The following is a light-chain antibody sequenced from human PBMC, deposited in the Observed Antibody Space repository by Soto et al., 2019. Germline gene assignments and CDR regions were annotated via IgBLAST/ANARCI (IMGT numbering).Light chain of an antibody. CDR3: QQVKTYPLT. V-gene: IGKV1-9*01. CDR1: QDISSH. CDR2: AAS. Sequence: DIQLTQSPSFLSASVGDRVTITCRASQDISSHLAWYQQKPGEAPKLLIYAASTLQSGVPSGFGGSGSGTEFTLTITSLQPEDFATYYCQQVKTYPLTFGGGTKVEIK. J-gene: IGKJ4*01.